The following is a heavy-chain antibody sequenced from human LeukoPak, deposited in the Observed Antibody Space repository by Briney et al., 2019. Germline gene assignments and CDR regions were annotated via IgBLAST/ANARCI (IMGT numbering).Heavy chain of an antibody. J-gene: IGHJ6*03. D-gene: IGHD4-11*01. Sequence: PGGSLRLSCAASGFTFSSYGMHWVRQAPGKGLEWVAVIWYDGSNKYYADSVKGRFTISRDNSKNTLYLQMNSLRAEDTAVYYCAKDLEYSNYHTVHYYYYYMDVWGKGTTVTVSS. V-gene: IGHV3-33*06. CDR3: AKDLEYSNYHTVHYYYYYMDV. CDR2: IWYDGSNK. CDR1: GFTFSSYG.